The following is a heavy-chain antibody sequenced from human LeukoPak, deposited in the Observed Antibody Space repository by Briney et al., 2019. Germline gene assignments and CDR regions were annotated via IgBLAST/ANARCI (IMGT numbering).Heavy chain of an antibody. J-gene: IGHJ4*02. CDR1: GYSISSGYY. V-gene: IGHV4-38-2*02. Sequence: SETLSLTCTVSGYSISSGYYWGWIRQPPGKGLEWIGSIYHSGSTYYNPSLKSRVTISVDTSKNQFSLKLSSVTAADTAVYYCAKDWSPVVSYYDFWSGSPFDYWGQGTLVTVSS. D-gene: IGHD3-3*01. CDR2: IYHSGST. CDR3: AKDWSPVVSYYDFWSGSPFDY.